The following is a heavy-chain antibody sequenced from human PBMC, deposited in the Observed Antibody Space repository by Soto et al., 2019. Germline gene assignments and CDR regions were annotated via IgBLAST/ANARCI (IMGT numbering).Heavy chain of an antibody. J-gene: IGHJ3*02. V-gene: IGHV4-4*02. CDR3: AREFLPHYYDSSASYRGSFDI. D-gene: IGHD3-22*01. CDR2: IYHSGST. CDR1: GGSLSSSNW. Sequence: SETLSLTCAVSGGSLSSSNWWSWVRQPPGKGLEWIGGIYHSGSTNYNPSLKSRVTISVDKSKNQFSLNLSSVTAAETAVYYCAREFLPHYYDSSASYRGSFDIWGQGTMVTVSS.